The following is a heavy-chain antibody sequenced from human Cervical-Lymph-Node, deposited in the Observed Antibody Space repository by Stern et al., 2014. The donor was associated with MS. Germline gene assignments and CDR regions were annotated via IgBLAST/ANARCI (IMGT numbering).Heavy chain of an antibody. CDR2: IRGGGGST. D-gene: IGHD2-15*01. CDR1: GFTFSSYA. V-gene: IGHV3-23*01. J-gene: IGHJ4*02. Sequence: EVQLLESGGGLVQPGGSLRLSCAASGFTFSSYAMSWVRQAPGKGLEWVSAIRGGGGSTYFADSVKGRFSISRDNSQNTLFLQLMSLRAEDTAVYYCAKEGPVGRAYDYWGQGTLVTVSS. CDR3: AKEGPVGRAYDY.